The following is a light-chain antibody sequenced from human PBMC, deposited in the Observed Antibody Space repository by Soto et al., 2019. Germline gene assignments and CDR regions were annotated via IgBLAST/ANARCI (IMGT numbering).Light chain of an antibody. J-gene: IGKJ2*01. CDR1: QSVRHN. CDR2: GAS. CDR3: QQFNYWPYT. V-gene: IGKV3-15*01. Sequence: EIVMTQSPATLSVSPGERATLSCRASQSVRHNLAWYQQKPGQAPRLLIYGASTRATAIPARFSGSGSGTDFPLTINSLLSEDFAVYYCQQFNYWPYTFGQGTKVDIK.